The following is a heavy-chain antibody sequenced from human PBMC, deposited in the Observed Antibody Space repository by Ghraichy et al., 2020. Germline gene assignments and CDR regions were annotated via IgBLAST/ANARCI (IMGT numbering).Heavy chain of an antibody. CDR2: FHPNSGGT. CDR1: GYTLTGYY. Sequence: ASVKVSCKASGYTLTGYYMHWVRQAPGQGLEWMGWFHPNSGGTNYAQKFQGRVTTTRDTSISTVYMELSRLTSDDTAVYYCARGGGYQLLFDYWGQGTLVTVSS. J-gene: IGHJ4*02. CDR3: ARGGGYQLLFDY. V-gene: IGHV1-2*02. D-gene: IGHD2-2*01.